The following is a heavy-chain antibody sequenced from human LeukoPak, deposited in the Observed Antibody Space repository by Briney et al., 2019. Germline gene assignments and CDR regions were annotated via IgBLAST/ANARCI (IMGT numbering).Heavy chain of an antibody. V-gene: IGHV4-59*01. CDR1: GGSITGSF. D-gene: IGHD4-17*01. CDR2: IYYTGAA. CDR3: TKFVTVTVPNWVDP. Sequence: PSETLSLTCTVSGGSITGSFWSWIRQPPGEGLEFIGYIYYTGAASYSPSLNSRVSMSVDTSKNQFSLKLHSVTDAVTAIYYCTKFVTVTVPNWVDPWGQGIPVTVSS. J-gene: IGHJ5*02.